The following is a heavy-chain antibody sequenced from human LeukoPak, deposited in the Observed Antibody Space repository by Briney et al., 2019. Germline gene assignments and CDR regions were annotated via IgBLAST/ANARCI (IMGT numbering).Heavy chain of an antibody. V-gene: IGHV1-18*01. CDR1: GYTFTSYG. J-gene: IGHJ4*02. CDR3: ARDQYCGGDCYSPNSPYYFDY. D-gene: IGHD2-21*02. CDR2: ISAYNGNT. Sequence: ASVKVSCKASGYTFTSYGISWVRQAPGQGLEWMGWISAYNGNTNYAQKLQGRVTMTTDTSTSTAYMELRSLRSEDTAVYYCARDQYCGGDCYSPNSPYYFDYWGQGTLVTVSS.